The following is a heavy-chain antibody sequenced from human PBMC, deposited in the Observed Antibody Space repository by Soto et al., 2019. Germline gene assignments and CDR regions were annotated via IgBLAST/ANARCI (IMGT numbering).Heavy chain of an antibody. CDR1: GYTFTSHD. J-gene: IGHJ5*02. V-gene: IGHV1-8*01. CDR3: ASDMSTT. Sequence: QVQLVQSGAEVKKPGASVKVSCKASGYTFTSHDINWMRQATGQGLEWMGWMNPHSGHTNYAQKFQGRVTMTRDTSISTAYMELTSLRSEDMAVYYCASDMSTTWGQGTLVTVSS. D-gene: IGHD2-2*01. CDR2: MNPHSGHT.